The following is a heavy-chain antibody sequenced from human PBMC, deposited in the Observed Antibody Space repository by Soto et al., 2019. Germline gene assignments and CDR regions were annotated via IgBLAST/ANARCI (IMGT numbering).Heavy chain of an antibody. J-gene: IGHJ6*02. V-gene: IGHV1-69*12. CDR2: IIPIFGTA. Sequence: QVQLVQSGAEVKKPGSSVKVSCKASGGTFSSYAISWVRQAPGQGLEWMGGIIPIFGTANYAQKFQGRVTITAAESTSIAYMELSSLRSEYTAVYYCARQVPAAGYYYGMDVWGQGTTVTVSS. CDR1: GGTFSSYA. D-gene: IGHD2-2*01. CDR3: ARQVPAAGYYYGMDV.